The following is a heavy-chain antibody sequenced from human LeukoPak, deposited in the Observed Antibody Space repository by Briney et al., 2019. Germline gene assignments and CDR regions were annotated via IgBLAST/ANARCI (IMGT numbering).Heavy chain of an antibody. Sequence: GGSLRLSCAASGFTFSSYSMNWVRQAPGKGLEWVAVISYDGSDKKYADSVKGRFTISRDNSKNTLYLQMHSLRVEDTAVYYCARDYPADYWGQGTLVTVSS. J-gene: IGHJ4*02. CDR1: GFTFSSYS. CDR2: ISYDGSDK. V-gene: IGHV3-30*03. CDR3: ARDYPADY.